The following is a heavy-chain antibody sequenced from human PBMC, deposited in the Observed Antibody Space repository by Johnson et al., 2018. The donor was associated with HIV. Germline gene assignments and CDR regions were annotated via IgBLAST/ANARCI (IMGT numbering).Heavy chain of an antibody. D-gene: IGHD2-8*02. Sequence: VQLVESGGGLVQPGGSLRLFCAASGFTFSRYWMHWVRQAPGKGLVWVSRINIDGSTTTYADSVKGRVTISRDNSKNTLYLQMNSLRAEDTAVYYCAREGVRVVSPGAFDIWGQGTMVTVSS. CDR3: AREGVRVVSPGAFDI. CDR2: INIDGSTT. V-gene: IGHV3-74*01. CDR1: GFTFSRYW. J-gene: IGHJ3*02.